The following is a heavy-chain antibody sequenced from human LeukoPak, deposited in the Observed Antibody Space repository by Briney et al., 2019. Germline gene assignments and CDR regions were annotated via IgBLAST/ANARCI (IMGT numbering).Heavy chain of an antibody. J-gene: IGHJ6*03. Sequence: SETLSLTSAVYVGSFCGYYWSCIPPPPGEGLWWIGEINHSGSTNYNPSLKSRATISVDTSKKQFSLKLSSVASADTAVYYCARAYRRYSYGYVSGYYYMDVWGKGSTVTVSS. CDR2: INHSGST. D-gene: IGHD5-18*01. CDR1: VGSFCGYY. CDR3: ARAYRRYSYGYVSGYYYMDV. V-gene: IGHV4-34*01.